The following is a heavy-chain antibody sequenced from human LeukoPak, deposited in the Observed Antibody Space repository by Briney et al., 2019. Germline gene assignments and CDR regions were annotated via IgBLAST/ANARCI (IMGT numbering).Heavy chain of an antibody. CDR1: GFTFSRYG. CDR2: IQYDGRNK. J-gene: IGHJ4*02. Sequence: GGSLRLSCAASGFTFSRYGMHWVRQAPGKGLEWVGFIQYDGRNKYCADSVKGRFTISRDNSKNTLYLQMNSLRAEDTAVYYCAKCDSYDSSGYSNFDYWGQGTLVTVSS. D-gene: IGHD3-22*01. V-gene: IGHV3-30*02. CDR3: AKCDSYDSSGYSNFDY.